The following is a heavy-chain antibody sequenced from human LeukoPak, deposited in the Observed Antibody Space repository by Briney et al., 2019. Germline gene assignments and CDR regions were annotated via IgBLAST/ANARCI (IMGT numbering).Heavy chain of an antibody. CDR1: GFTVSSNY. J-gene: IGHJ3*02. CDR2: IYSGGST. D-gene: IGHD3-22*01. CDR3: ARWDSSGYDAFDI. V-gene: IGHV3-66*01. Sequence: GGSLRLSCAASGFTVSSNYMSWVRQAPGKGLEWVSVIYSGGSTYYADSVKGRFTISRDNSKNTLYLHMNSLRAEDTAVYYCARWDSSGYDAFDIWGQGTMVTVSS.